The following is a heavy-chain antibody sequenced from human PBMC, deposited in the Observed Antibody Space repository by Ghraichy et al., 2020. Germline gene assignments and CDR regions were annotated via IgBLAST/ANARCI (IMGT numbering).Heavy chain of an antibody. CDR2: IYYSGST. V-gene: IGHV4-31*03. CDR1: GGSISSGGYY. Sequence: SETLSLTCTVSGGSISSGGYYWSWIRQHPGKGLEWIGYIYYSGSTYYNPSLKSRVTISVDTSKNQFSLKLSSVTAADTAVYYCARVDTAMVDYWGQGTLVTVSS. J-gene: IGHJ4*02. CDR3: ARVDTAMVDY. D-gene: IGHD5-18*01.